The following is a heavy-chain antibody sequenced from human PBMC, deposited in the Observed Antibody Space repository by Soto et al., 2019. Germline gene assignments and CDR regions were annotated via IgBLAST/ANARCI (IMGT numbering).Heavy chain of an antibody. J-gene: IGHJ4*02. CDR3: ARGGWIESGVAGKATLDY. D-gene: IGHD6-19*01. CDR1: GFTFSSYG. V-gene: IGHV3-33*01. CDR2: IWYDGSNK. Sequence: GGSLRLSCAASGFTFSSYGMHWVRQAPGKGLEWVAVIWYDGSNKYYADSVKGRFTISRDNSKNTLYLQMNSLRAEDTAVYYCARGGWIESGVAGKATLDYWGQGTLVTVSS.